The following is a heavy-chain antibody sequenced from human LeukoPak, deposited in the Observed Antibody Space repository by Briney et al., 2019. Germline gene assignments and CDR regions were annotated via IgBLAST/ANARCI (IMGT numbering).Heavy chain of an antibody. CDR3: ARPSSSYYYGSAYYFDY. Sequence: GASVKVSCKASGGTFSSYAISWVRQAPGQGLEWMGGIIPIFGTANYAQKFQGRVTITADESTSTAYMELSSLRSEDTAVYYCARPSSSYYYGSAYYFDYWGQGTLVTVSS. CDR1: GGTFSSYA. V-gene: IGHV1-69*13. D-gene: IGHD3-10*01. CDR2: IIPIFGTA. J-gene: IGHJ4*02.